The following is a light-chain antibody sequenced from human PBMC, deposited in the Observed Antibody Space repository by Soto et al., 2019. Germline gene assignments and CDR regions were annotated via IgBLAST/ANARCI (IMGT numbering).Light chain of an antibody. V-gene: IGKV3-15*01. CDR1: QSVSTN. CDR3: QKYNSGVGT. J-gene: IGKJ1*01. Sequence: EIVMTQSPATLSVSPGERATLSCRASQSVSTNLAWYQQRPGQGPRLLIYGASTRATGLPARFSGSGSGTEFTLTISSLQPEDVATYYCQKYNSGVGTFGQGTKVEVK. CDR2: GAS.